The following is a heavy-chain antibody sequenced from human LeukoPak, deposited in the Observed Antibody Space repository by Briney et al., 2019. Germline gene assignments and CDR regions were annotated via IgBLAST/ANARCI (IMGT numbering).Heavy chain of an antibody. CDR3: AKVVNSGYYYYFDY. CDR2: TNGGGGST. CDR1: GFTFSDYW. D-gene: IGHD1-26*01. J-gene: IGHJ4*02. Sequence: GGSLRLSCAASGFTFSDYWMNWVRQAPGKGLEWVSATNGGGGSTYYADSVRGRFTISRDNSKNTLYLQMSSLRAEDTALYYCAKVVNSGYYYYFDYWGQGTLVTVSS. V-gene: IGHV3-23*01.